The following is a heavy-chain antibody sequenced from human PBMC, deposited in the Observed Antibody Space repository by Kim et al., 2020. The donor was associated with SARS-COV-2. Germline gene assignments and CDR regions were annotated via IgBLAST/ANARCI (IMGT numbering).Heavy chain of an antibody. CDR3: AKDMAGTKGALDY. J-gene: IGHJ4*02. Sequence: ADSVKSRCTISRGNAKNSLYLQMSSLRPEDTALYYCAKDMAGTKGALDYWGQGTLVIVSS. D-gene: IGHD1-1*01. V-gene: IGHV3-9*01.